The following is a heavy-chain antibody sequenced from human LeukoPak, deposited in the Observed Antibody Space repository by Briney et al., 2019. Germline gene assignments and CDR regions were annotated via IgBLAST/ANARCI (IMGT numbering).Heavy chain of an antibody. D-gene: IGHD2-15*01. Sequence: ASVKVSCKASGYTFTSYDINWVRQATGQGLEWMGWMNPNSGNTGYAQKFQGRVTMTRNTSISTAYMELSSLRSEDTAVYYCARQPRSGKLGGYWGQGTLVTVSS. J-gene: IGHJ4*02. CDR3: ARQPRSGKLGGY. CDR2: MNPNSGNT. CDR1: GYTFTSYD. V-gene: IGHV1-8*01.